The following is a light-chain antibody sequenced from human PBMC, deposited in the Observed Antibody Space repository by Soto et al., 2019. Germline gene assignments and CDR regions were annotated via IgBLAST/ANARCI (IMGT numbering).Light chain of an antibody. CDR2: DVS. CDR3: NSFTTTNTYV. Sequence: QSVLTQPASVSGSPGQSITISCTGASSDVGGFDHVSWYQQHPGKVPRLLIYDVSSRPSGVSDRFSGSKSGNTASLTISGLQAADEADYYCNSFTTTNTYVFGTGTKVTVL. V-gene: IGLV2-14*03. CDR1: SSDVGGFDH. J-gene: IGLJ1*01.